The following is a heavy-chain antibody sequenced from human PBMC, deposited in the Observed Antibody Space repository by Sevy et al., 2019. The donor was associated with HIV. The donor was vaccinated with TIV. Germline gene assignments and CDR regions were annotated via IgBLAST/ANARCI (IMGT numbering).Heavy chain of an antibody. V-gene: IGHV4-61*01. CDR2: VSYSGRT. CDR3: AREIYFYENSGFYYFDS. J-gene: IGHJ4*02. CDR1: VASVSSGKYY. Sequence: SETLSLTCNVSVASVSSGKYYWTWIRPPGKDLEWIGHVSYSGRTNYNPSLKSRVTISEDTSKNQFSLSLNSVTAADTATYYCAREIYFYENSGFYYFDSWGLGILVTVSS. D-gene: IGHD3-22*01.